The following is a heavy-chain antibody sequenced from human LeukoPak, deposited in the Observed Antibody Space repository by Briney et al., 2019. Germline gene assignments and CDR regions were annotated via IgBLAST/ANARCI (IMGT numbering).Heavy chain of an antibody. J-gene: IGHJ4*02. CDR1: GFTVSSNS. CDR2: IYSGTI. Sequence: GGSLRLSCTVSGFTVSSNSMSWVRQAPGKGLEWVSFIYSGTIHYSDSVKGRFTISRDNAKNSLYPQMNSLRVEDTAVYYCARGVNYFDIWGQGALVTVSS. CDR3: ARGVNYFDI. D-gene: IGHD3-22*01. V-gene: IGHV3-53*01.